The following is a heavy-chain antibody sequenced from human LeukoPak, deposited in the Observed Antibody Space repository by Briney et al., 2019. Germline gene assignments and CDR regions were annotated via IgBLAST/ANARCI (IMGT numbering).Heavy chain of an antibody. CDR3: AELGITMTGGV. J-gene: IGHJ6*04. CDR1: GFTFSSYE. V-gene: IGHV3-48*03. D-gene: IGHD3-10*02. Sequence: GGSLRLSCAASGFTFSSYEMNWVRQAPGKGLEGVSYISSSGSTIYYADSVKGRFTISRDNAKHSLYLQMNSLRAEDTAVYYCAELGITMTGGVWGKGTTVTISS. CDR2: ISSSGSTI.